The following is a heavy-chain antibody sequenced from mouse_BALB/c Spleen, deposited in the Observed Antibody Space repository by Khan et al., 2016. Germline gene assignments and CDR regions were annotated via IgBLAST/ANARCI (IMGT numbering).Heavy chain of an antibody. CDR3: GRTYYYGSSYRYFDV. D-gene: IGHD1-1*01. Sequence: QIQLVQSGPELKKPGETVKISCKASGYTFTNYGMNWVKQAPGKGLKWMGWINTYTGEPTYADDFKGRFAFSLETSASTAYLQINNLKNEDTATYCCGRTYYYGSSYRYFDVWGAGTTVTVSS. CDR2: INTYTGEP. V-gene: IGHV9-3-1*01. J-gene: IGHJ1*01. CDR1: GYTFTNYG.